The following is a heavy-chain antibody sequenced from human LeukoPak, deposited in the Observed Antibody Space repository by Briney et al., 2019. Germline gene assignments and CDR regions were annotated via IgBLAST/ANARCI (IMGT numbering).Heavy chain of an antibody. J-gene: IGHJ3*02. CDR2: ISAYNGNT. D-gene: IGHD4-17*01. CDR1: GYAFTSSG. CDR3: VRVEVGDYDLGASDI. V-gene: IGHV1-18*01. Sequence: ASVKVSCKASGYAFTSSGISLMWQAPGQGLEWMGWISAYNGNTNYAQKLQGRVTMTTDTSTSKAYMELRSLRSDDPAQYYCVRVEVGDYDLGASDIWRQGTMVTVSS.